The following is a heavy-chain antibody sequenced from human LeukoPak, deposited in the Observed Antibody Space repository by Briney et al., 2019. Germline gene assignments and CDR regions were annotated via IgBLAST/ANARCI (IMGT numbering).Heavy chain of an antibody. CDR3: ARDLGLRGVTNWFDP. Sequence: ASVKVSCKAFAYTFNNYLIHRVRQAPGQGLEWMGIIDPSGGSTDYAQKFQGRVTMTRDTSTSTVYMELSSLRSEDTAVYFCARDLGLRGVTNWFDPWGHGTLVTVSS. D-gene: IGHD3-10*01. V-gene: IGHV1-46*02. CDR2: IDPSGGST. J-gene: IGHJ5*02. CDR1: AYTFNNYL.